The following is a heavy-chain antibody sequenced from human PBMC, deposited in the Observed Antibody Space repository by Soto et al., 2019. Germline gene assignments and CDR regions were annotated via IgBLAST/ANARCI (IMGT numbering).Heavy chain of an antibody. V-gene: IGHV3-23*01. Sequence: EVQLLQSGGGLVQPGGSLRLSCASSGFSLSTYAVSWVRQAPGKGLEWVSGIGASGGSTYYTDSVKGRFTIARDSSKNTVYLQMNILRAEDTAVYFCAKDLGFSAPTAFDYWGLGAQVTVSS. D-gene: IGHD3-10*01. CDR2: IGASGGST. J-gene: IGHJ4*02. CDR1: GFSLSTYA. CDR3: AKDLGFSAPTAFDY.